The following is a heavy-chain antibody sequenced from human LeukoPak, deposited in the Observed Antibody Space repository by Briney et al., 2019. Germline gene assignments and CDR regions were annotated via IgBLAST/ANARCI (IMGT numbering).Heavy chain of an antibody. D-gene: IGHD3-10*01. Sequence: SETLSLTCTVSGYSISSGYYWGWIRQPPGKGLEWIGSIYHSGSTYYNPSLKSRVTISVDTSKNQFSLKLSSVTAADTAVYYCARGAGPIIRAYYFDYWGQGTLVTVSS. CDR3: ARGAGPIIRAYYFDY. CDR2: IYHSGST. V-gene: IGHV4-38-2*02. CDR1: GYSISSGYY. J-gene: IGHJ4*02.